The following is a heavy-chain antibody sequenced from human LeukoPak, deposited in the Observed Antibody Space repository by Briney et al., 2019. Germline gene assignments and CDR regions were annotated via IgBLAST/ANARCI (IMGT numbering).Heavy chain of an antibody. J-gene: IGHJ4*02. D-gene: IGHD2-2*01. CDR2: INPNSGDT. CDR3: ARDYCSSTSCLLDY. CDR1: GYTLTELS. V-gene: IGHV1-2*06. Sequence: ASVKVSCKVSGYTLTELSMHWVRQAPGQGLKWMGRINPNSGDTNYAQKFQGRVTMTRDTSISTAYMELSRLRSDDTAVYYCARDYCSSTSCLLDYWGQGTLVSVSS.